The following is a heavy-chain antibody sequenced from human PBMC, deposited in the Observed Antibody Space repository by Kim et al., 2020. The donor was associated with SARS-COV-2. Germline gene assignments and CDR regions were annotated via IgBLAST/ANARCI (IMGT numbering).Heavy chain of an antibody. CDR3: TRDNPLYSSAWSNGFDP. V-gene: IGHV3-48*02. J-gene: IGHJ5*02. D-gene: IGHD6-19*01. Sequence: VKGRFSISRDNAKNSLFLQMNSLRDDDTAFYYCTRDNPLYSSAWSNGFDPWGQGTLVTVSS.